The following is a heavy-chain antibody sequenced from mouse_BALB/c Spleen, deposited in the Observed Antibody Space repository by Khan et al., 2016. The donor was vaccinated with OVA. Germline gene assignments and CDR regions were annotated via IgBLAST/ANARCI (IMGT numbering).Heavy chain of an antibody. V-gene: IGHV1-7*01. J-gene: IGHJ2*01. Sequence: QVQLKQSGAELAKPGASVKMSCKASGYTFSNYWIHWVKQRPGQGLEWIGSINPSSGHTYYNQTFNDKATLTTDKSSSTAYMQLSSLTSEDSAVYYGARDRIDYWGQGTTLTVSS. CDR2: INPSSGHT. CDR1: GYTFSNYW. CDR3: ARDRIDY.